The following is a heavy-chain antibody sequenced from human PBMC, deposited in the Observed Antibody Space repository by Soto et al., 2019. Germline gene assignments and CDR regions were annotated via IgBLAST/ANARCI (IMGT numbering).Heavy chain of an antibody. D-gene: IGHD6-19*01. CDR2: ISYDGTNK. V-gene: IGHV3-30*04. CDR1: GFMFSAYA. Sequence: GGSLRLSCAASGFMFSAYAMLWVRQAPGKGLEWVAAISYDGTNKYYADSIKGRFTISRDNSANTLFLQVNSLRREDTAMYYCARDPSPYTSGLYGIDFWGHGTLVTVSS. J-gene: IGHJ4*01. CDR3: ARDPSPYTSGLYGIDF.